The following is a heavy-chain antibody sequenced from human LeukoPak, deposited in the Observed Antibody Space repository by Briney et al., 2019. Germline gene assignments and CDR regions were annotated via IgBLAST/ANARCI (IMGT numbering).Heavy chain of an antibody. Sequence: PSETLSLTCTVSGGSISSYYWSWIRQPAGKGLEWIGRIYTSGSTNYNPSLKSRVAMSVDTSKNQFSLKLSSVTAADTAVYYCARVGHDYSGNWVFDYWGQGTLVTVSS. CDR1: GGSISSYY. J-gene: IGHJ4*02. V-gene: IGHV4-4*07. CDR2: IYTSGST. CDR3: ARVGHDYSGNWVFDY. D-gene: IGHD4-23*01.